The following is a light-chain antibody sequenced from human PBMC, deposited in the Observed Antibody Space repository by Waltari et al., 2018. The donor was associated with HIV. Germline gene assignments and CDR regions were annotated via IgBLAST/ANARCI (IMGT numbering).Light chain of an antibody. CDR1: KLGDKY. V-gene: IGLV3-1*01. CDR2: QDD. CDR3: QAWDRSTTVV. J-gene: IGLJ2*01. Sequence: SYELTQPPSVSVSPGQTARITCSGNKLGDKYACWYQQKPGQSPVLVMYQDDRRPVGIPERFSGSNSGNTATLTISGTQAMDEADYYCQAWDRSTTVVFGGGTKVTVL.